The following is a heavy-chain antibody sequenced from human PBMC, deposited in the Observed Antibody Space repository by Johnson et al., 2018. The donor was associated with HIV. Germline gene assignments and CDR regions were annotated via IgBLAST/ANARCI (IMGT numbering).Heavy chain of an antibody. CDR3: ARVRGEAFDI. D-gene: IGHD3-10*01. Sequence: ELQLVESGGGVVQPGRSLRLSCAASGFTFSSYAMHWVRQAPGKGLEWVSGISWNSGSIGYADSVKGRFTISSDNAKNSLYLQMNSLRAEDTALYYRARVRGEAFDIWGQGTMVTVSS. CDR1: GFTFSSYA. V-gene: IGHV3-9*01. CDR2: ISWNSGSI. J-gene: IGHJ3*02.